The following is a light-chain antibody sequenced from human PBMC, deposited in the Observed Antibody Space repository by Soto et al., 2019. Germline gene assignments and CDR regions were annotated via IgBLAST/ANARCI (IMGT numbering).Light chain of an antibody. Sequence: DIQVTQSPSTLSASVGDRVTITCRASQTISTWMAWYQQKPGKAPKLLIYDASTLESGVPSRFSGSGSGTEFTLIISGLQPDDYATYYCQQYYSYPPTFGQGTKVDIK. CDR2: DAS. V-gene: IGKV1-5*01. CDR1: QTISTW. CDR3: QQYYSYPPT. J-gene: IGKJ1*01.